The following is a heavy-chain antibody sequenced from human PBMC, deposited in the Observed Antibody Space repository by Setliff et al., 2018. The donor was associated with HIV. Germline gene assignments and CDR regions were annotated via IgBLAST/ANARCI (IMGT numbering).Heavy chain of an antibody. CDR3: ARSYYGSTTAYGMDA. J-gene: IGHJ6*02. CDR1: GFTFSGNW. V-gene: IGHV3-7*01. CDR2: INQDGSQK. Sequence: PGGSLRLSCAVSGFTFSGNWMSWVRQAPGKGLEWVANINQDGSQKYYVDSAKGRFTISRDNAKKSLYLQMDSLRAEDTAVYYCARSYYGSTTAYGMDAWGQGTAVTVS. D-gene: IGHD3-10*01.